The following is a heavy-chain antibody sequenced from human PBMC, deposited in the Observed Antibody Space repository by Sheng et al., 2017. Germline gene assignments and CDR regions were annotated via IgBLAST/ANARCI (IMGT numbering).Heavy chain of an antibody. D-gene: IGHD3-22*01. V-gene: IGHV3-9*01. CDR3: AREMANTRQSYYYFHMDV. CDR2: ISWNSGSI. Sequence: ESVGGLVQPGRSLRLSCAASGFTFDDYAMHWVRQAPGKGLEWVSGISWNSGSIGYADSVKGRFTISRDNAKNSLYLQMNSLRAEDTALYYCAREMANTRQSYYYFHMDVWDQGP. CDR1: GFTFDDYA. J-gene: IGHJ6*02.